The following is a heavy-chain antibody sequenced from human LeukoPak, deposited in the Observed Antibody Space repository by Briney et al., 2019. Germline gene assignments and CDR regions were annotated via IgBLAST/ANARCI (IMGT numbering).Heavy chain of an antibody. V-gene: IGHV4-39*01. CDR2: IYYSGST. CDR1: GGSISSSSYY. D-gene: IGHD3-10*01. Sequence: SETLSLTCTVSGGSISSSSYYWGWIRQPPGKGLEWIGSIYYSGSTYYNPSLKSRVTISVDTSRNQFSLKLSSVTAADTAVYYCATHPKSCTRGIFITGKACWFDPWGQGTLVTVSS. J-gene: IGHJ5*02. CDR3: ATHPKSCTRGIFITGKACWFDP.